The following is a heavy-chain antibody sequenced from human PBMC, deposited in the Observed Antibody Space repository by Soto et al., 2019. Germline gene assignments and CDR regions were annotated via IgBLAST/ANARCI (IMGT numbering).Heavy chain of an antibody. J-gene: IGHJ5*02. D-gene: IGHD6-19*01. CDR1: VGYLDNFF. Sequence: VQLQESGPGRMRPSETLSRNCNVSVGYLDNFFCGWIRQTPGRGREWLGAVCQGGAASYRSEGAPTGYNPSPERRAQSPLDMPRNEFSLRLSSVPAADTAVYSGVRYRGGITVSSKPLGEWFDPWGQGTLVTVSS. CDR2: VCQGGAASYRSEGAPT. V-gene: IGHV4-59*03. CDR3: VRYRGGITVSSKPLGEWFDP.